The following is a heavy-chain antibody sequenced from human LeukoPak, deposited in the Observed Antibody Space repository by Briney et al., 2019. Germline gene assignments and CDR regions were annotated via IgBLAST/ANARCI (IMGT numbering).Heavy chain of an antibody. D-gene: IGHD2-2*01. CDR2: INPNSGGT. V-gene: IGHV1-2*02. CDR3: ARERCTSPSCYNWFDP. Sequence: ASVKVSCKASGYTFTVYYMHWVRQAPGQGLEGMGWINPNSGGTNYAQKFQGRVTMTRDTSISTAYMELSRLRSADTAVYYWARERCTSPSCYNWFDPWGQGTLVTVSS. CDR1: GYTFTVYY. J-gene: IGHJ5*02.